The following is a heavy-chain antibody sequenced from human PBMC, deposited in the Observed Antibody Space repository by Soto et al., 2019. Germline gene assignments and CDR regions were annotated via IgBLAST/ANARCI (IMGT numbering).Heavy chain of an antibody. J-gene: IGHJ6*02. V-gene: IGHV3-33*01. Sequence: GGSLRLSCAASGFTFSSYGMHWVRQAPGKGLEWVAVIWYDGSNKYYADSVKGRFTTSRDNSKNTLYLQMNSLRAEDTAVYYCARDQGDYCDSGPSYYGMDVWGQGTTVTVSS. CDR1: GFTFSSYG. CDR2: IWYDGSNK. CDR3: ARDQGDYCDSGPSYYGMDV. D-gene: IGHD4-17*01.